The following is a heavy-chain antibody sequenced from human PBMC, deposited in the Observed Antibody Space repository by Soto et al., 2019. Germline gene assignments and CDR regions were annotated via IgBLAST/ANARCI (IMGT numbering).Heavy chain of an antibody. D-gene: IGHD5-18*01. CDR1: GGTFSSYA. Sequence: ASVKVSCKASGGTFSSYAISWVRQAPGQGLEWMGWISAYNGNTNYAQKLQGRVTMTTDTSTSTAYMDLRSLISDDTAVYYCAHLGYSYGYDYWGQGTLVTVSS. V-gene: IGHV1-18*01. CDR2: ISAYNGNT. CDR3: AHLGYSYGYDY. J-gene: IGHJ4*02.